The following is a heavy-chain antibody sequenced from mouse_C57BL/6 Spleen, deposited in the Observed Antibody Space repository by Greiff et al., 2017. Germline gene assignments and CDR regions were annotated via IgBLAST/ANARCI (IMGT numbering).Heavy chain of an antibody. D-gene: IGHD2-5*01. CDR2: IDPSDSET. Sequence: QVQLQQPGAELVRPGSSVKLSCKASGYTFTSYWMHWVKQRPIQGLEWIGNIDPSDSETHYNQKFKDKATLTVDKSSSTAYMQLSSLTSEDSAVCYCARASNYYAMDYWGQGTSVTVSS. CDR1: GYTFTSYW. V-gene: IGHV1-52*01. CDR3: ARASNYYAMDY. J-gene: IGHJ4*01.